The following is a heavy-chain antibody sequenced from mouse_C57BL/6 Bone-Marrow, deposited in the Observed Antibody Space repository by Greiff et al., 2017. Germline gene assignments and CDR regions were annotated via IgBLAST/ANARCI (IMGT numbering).Heavy chain of an antibody. CDR3: ENGGARIPYYY. V-gene: IGHV1-81*01. D-gene: IGHD2-10*01. Sequence: QVQLKQSGAELARPGASVKLSCKASGYTFTSYGISWVKQRTGQGLEWIGEIYPRSGNTYYNEKFKGKATLTADKSSSTAYMELRSLTSEDSAVYFCENGGARIPYYYWGQGTTLTVSS. CDR1: GYTFTSYG. J-gene: IGHJ2*01. CDR2: IYPRSGNT.